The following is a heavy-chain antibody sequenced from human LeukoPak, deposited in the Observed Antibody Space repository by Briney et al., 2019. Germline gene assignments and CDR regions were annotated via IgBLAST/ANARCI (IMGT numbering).Heavy chain of an antibody. CDR2: IYTSGST. V-gene: IGHV4-61*09. Sequence: SETLSLTCTVSAGSISSDYYYWTWIRQPAGRGLEWIGHIYTSGSTNYNPSLKSRVTISADTSKNHFSLKLSSVTAADTAVYYCARYYDRNSYYSGDWGQGTLVTVSS. D-gene: IGHD3-22*01. CDR3: ARYYDRNSYYSGD. CDR1: AGSISSDYYY. J-gene: IGHJ4*02.